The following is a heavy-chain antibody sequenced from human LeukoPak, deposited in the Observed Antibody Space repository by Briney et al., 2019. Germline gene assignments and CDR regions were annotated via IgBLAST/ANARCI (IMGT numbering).Heavy chain of an antibody. CDR2: INPSDGST. CDR3: AGDHILATTLYYYYYMDV. D-gene: IGHD5-12*01. Sequence: GASVKVSCKASGYTFTGYYMHWVRQAPGQGLEWMGIINPSDGSTSYAQKFQGRVTMTRDMSTSTVYMELSSLRSEDTAVYYCAGDHILATTLYYYYYMDVWGKGTTVTVSS. J-gene: IGHJ6*03. CDR1: GYTFTGYY. V-gene: IGHV1-46*01.